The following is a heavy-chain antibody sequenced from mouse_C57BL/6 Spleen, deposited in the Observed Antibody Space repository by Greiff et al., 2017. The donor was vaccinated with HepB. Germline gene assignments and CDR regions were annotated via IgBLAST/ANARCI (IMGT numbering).Heavy chain of an antibody. V-gene: IGHV5-17*01. CDR1: GFTFSDYG. Sequence: EVMLVESGGGLVKPGGSLKLSCAASGFTFSDYGMHWVRQAPEKGLEWVAYISSGSSTIYYADTVKGRFTISRDNAKNTLFLQMTSLRSEDTAMYYCARSTVVADYAMDYWGQGTSVTVSS. D-gene: IGHD1-1*01. J-gene: IGHJ4*01. CDR2: ISSGSSTI. CDR3: ARSTVVADYAMDY.